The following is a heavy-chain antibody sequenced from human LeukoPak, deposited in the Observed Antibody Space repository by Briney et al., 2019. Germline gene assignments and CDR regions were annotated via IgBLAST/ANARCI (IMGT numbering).Heavy chain of an antibody. V-gene: IGHV4-39*01. CDR3: ARSLGYSSSYLGY. Sequence: PSETLSLTCTVSGGSISSNAYYWAWIRQPPGKGLEWIGSIYSSVSTYYNPSLKSRVTISVDTSKNQFSLKLSSAAAADTAVYYCARSLGYSSSYLGYWGQGTLVTVSS. CDR1: GGSISSNAYY. J-gene: IGHJ4*02. CDR2: IYSSVST. D-gene: IGHD6-6*01.